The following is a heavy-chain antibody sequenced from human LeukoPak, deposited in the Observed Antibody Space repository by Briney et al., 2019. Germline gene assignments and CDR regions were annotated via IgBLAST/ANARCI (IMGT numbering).Heavy chain of an antibody. CDR2: ISVYKGNT. J-gene: IGHJ3*01. V-gene: IGHV1-18*01. D-gene: IGHD5-24*01. CDR1: GYTFTSYG. CDR3: ARIRDGYNDAYDL. Sequence: ASVKVSCKASGYTFTSYGISWVRQAPGQGLEWMGWISVYKGNTNYAQNFQGRVTLTRDTSTSTVYMELSSLRSEDTAIYYCARIRDGYNDAYDLWGQGTVVTVPS.